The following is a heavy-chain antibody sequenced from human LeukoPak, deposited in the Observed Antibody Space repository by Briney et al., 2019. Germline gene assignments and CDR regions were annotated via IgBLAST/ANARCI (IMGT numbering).Heavy chain of an antibody. J-gene: IGHJ4*02. V-gene: IGHV1-18*01. CDR2: ISGYNGNT. Sequence: ASVKVSCKASGYGFNSYGISWVRQAPGQGLEWMAWISGYNGNTNYAQTFQGRVTISTATPTGTVYMERRSLKSAETAVYFCARDSMVRGATLDHWGQGTLVPVSS. CDR1: GYGFNSYG. CDR3: ARDSMVRGATLDH. D-gene: IGHD3-10*01.